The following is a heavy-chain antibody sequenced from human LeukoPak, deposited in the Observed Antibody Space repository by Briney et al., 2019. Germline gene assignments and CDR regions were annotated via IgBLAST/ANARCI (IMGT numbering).Heavy chain of an antibody. J-gene: IGHJ3*02. D-gene: IGHD5-12*01. CDR1: GGFISSGAYY. CDR2: IYHSGSS. CDR3: ARDPYGGYGAFDI. Sequence: SETLPLTCTVSGGFISSGAYYWSWIRQHPGKGLEWIGYIYHSGSSSYNTSLKSRITISLDTSKNKFSLNLNSVTAADTAVYYCARDPYGGYGAFDIWGQGTRVTASS. V-gene: IGHV4-31*03.